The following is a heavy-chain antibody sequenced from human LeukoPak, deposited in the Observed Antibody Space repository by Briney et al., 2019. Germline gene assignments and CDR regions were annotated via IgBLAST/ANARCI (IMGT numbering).Heavy chain of an antibody. CDR3: ARDLVSCGGDCYSGVDY. J-gene: IGHJ4*02. D-gene: IGHD2-21*02. CDR1: GFSFSTYV. CDR2: ISSSSSTI. V-gene: IGHV3-48*04. Sequence: GGSLRLSCAASGFSFSTYVMHWVRQAPGKGLEWVSYISSSSSTIYYADSVKGRFTISRDNAKNSLYLQMNSLRAEDTAVYYCARDLVSCGGDCYSGVDYWGQGTLVTVSS.